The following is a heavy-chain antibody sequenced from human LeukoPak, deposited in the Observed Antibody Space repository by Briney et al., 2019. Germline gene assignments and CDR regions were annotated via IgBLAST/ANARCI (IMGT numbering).Heavy chain of an antibody. V-gene: IGHV3-23*01. CDR1: GFTFSSYA. D-gene: IGHD2-2*02. J-gene: IGHJ4*02. CDR2: ISGSGGST. CDR3: ATWVLGYCSSTCCYRLPDY. Sequence: PGGSLRLSCAASGFTFSSYAMSWVRQAPGKGLEWVSAISGSGGSTYYADSVKGRFTISRDNSKNTLYLQMNSLRAEDTAVYYCATWVLGYCSSTCCYRLPDYWGQGTLVTVSS.